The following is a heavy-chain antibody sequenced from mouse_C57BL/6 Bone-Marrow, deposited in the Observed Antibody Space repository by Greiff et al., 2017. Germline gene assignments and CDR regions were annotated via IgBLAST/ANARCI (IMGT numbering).Heavy chain of an antibody. CDR2: IDPANGNT. V-gene: IGHV14-3*01. CDR3: AAVTTVVEGGFAY. J-gene: IGHJ3*01. D-gene: IGHD1-1*01. CDR1: GFNIKNTY. Sequence: EVKLQESVAELVRPGASVKLSCTASGFNIKNTYMHWVKQRPEQGLEWIGRIDPANGNTKYAPKFQGKATITADTSSNTAYLQLSSLTSEDTAIYYCAAVTTVVEGGFAYWGQGTLVTVSA.